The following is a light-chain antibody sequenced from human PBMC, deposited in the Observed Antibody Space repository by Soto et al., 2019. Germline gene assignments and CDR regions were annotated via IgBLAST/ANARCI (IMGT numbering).Light chain of an antibody. V-gene: IGLV1-40*01. CDR3: QSYDSSLSGSV. CDR2: GNS. Sequence: QSVLTQPPSVSGAPGQRVTITWTASSSNIGAGYDVHWYQQLPGTAPKLLIYGNSNRPSGVPDRFSGSKSGTSASLAITGLQAEDEADYYCQSYDSSLSGSVFGGGTKLTVL. J-gene: IGLJ3*02. CDR1: SSNIGAGYD.